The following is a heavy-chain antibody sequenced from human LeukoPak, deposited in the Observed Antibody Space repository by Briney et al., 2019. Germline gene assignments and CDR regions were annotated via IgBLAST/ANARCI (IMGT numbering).Heavy chain of an antibody. D-gene: IGHD5-18*01. V-gene: IGHV4-39*01. CDR3: ARHGSSYGSKSFDY. J-gene: IGHJ4*02. CDR2: IYYSGST. Sequence: PSETLSLTCTVSGGSISSSSYYWGWIRQPPGKGLEWIGSIYYSGSTYYNPSLKSRVTISVDTSKNQFSLKLSAVTAADTAVYYCARHGSSYGSKSFDYWGQGTLVTVSS. CDR1: GGSISSSSYY.